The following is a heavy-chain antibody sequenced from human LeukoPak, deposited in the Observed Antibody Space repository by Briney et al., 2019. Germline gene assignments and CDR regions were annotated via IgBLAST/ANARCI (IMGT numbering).Heavy chain of an antibody. CDR2: ISGDGGST. J-gene: IGHJ6*02. V-gene: IGHV3-43*02. CDR3: AKGSRRYYYYYGMDV. D-gene: IGHD6-13*01. CDR1: GFTFDDYA. Sequence: GGSLRLSCAASGFTFDDYAMHWVRQAPGKGLEWVSLISGDGGSTYYADSVKGRFTISRDNSKNSLYLQMNSLRTEDTALYYCAKGSRRYYYYYGMDVWGRGTTVTVSS.